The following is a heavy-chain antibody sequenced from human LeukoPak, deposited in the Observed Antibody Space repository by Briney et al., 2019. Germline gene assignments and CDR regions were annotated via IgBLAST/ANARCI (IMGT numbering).Heavy chain of an antibody. Sequence: SETLSLTCTVSGGSISSYYWSWIRQPAGKGLEWIGRIYTSGSTNYNPSLKSRVTMSVDTSKNQFSLKLSTVTAADTAVYYCARDSQWLAYHHFDYWGQGTLVTVSS. CDR2: IYTSGST. J-gene: IGHJ4*02. CDR3: ARDSQWLAYHHFDY. V-gene: IGHV4-4*07. CDR1: GGSISSYY. D-gene: IGHD6-19*01.